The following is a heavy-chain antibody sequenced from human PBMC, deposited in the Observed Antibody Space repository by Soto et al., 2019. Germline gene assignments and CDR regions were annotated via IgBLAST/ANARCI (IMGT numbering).Heavy chain of an antibody. CDR3: ARGPTSYYYDSSGYPSDY. Sequence: RASVKVSCKASGGTFSSYAISWVRQAPGQGLEWMGGIIPIFGTANYAQKFQGRVTITADESTSTAYMELSSLRSEDTAVYYCARGPTSYYYDSSGYPSDYWGQGTLVTVSS. J-gene: IGHJ4*02. CDR2: IIPIFGTA. CDR1: GGTFSSYA. V-gene: IGHV1-69*13. D-gene: IGHD3-22*01.